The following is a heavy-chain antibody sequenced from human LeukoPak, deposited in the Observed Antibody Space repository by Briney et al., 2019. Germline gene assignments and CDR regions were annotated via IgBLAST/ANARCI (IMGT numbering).Heavy chain of an antibody. J-gene: IGHJ5*02. CDR3: SREDWKYNWFDP. CDR1: GYNFTDSY. CDR2: INPKTGGI. V-gene: IGHV1-2*02. D-gene: IGHD1-1*01. Sequence: GASVKVSCKASGYNFTDSYINWLRQAPGQGLEWVGWINPKTGGIKYAQRFKGRVTMTRDTSIDTAYMELTRLAPDDTALYYCSREDWKYNWFDPWGQGTLVTVSS.